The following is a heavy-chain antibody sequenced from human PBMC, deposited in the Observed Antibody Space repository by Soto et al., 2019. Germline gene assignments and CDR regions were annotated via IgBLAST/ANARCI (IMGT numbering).Heavy chain of an antibody. V-gene: IGHV4-30-4*01. CDR3: ARVGPWVPYYYDSSPYTFENWFDP. J-gene: IGHJ5*02. D-gene: IGHD3-22*01. CDR2: IYYSGST. Sequence: SETLSLTCTVSGGSISSGDYYWSWIRQPPGKGLEWIGYIYYSGSTYYNPSLKSRVTISVDTSKNQFSLKLSSVTAADTAVYYCARVGPWVPYYYDSSPYTFENWFDPWGQGTLVTVSS. CDR1: GGSISSGDYY.